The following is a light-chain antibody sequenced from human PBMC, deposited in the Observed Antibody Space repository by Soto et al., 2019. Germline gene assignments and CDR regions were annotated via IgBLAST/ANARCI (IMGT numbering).Light chain of an antibody. CDR3: QHYVSLPLT. Sequence: ILLTQSPGTLSLSPGESVTLSCRASENIRGNNLVCYQQRPGQAPRLLISNASRRAPGIPDRFRGSGSGTDFSLSISRLEPEDSAVYYCQHYVSLPLTFGGGTKVDIK. CDR2: NAS. J-gene: IGKJ4*01. CDR1: ENIRGNN. V-gene: IGKV3-20*01.